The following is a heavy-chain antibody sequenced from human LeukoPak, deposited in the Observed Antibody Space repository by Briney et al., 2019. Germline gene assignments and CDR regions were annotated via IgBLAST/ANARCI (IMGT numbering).Heavy chain of an antibody. CDR2: INHSGST. V-gene: IGHV4-34*01. J-gene: IGHJ5*02. D-gene: IGHD6-13*01. CDR3: ARALSSSWYKNWCDP. CDR1: GGSFSGYY. Sequence: SETLSLTCAVSGGSFSGYYWSWIRQPPGKGLEWIGEINHSGSTNYNPSLKSRVTISVDTSKNQFSLKLSSVTAADTAVYYCARALSSSWYKNWCDPWGQGTLVTVSS.